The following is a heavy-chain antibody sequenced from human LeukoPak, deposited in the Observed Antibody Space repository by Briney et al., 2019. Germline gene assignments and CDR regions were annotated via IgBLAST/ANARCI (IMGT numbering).Heavy chain of an antibody. J-gene: IGHJ5*02. D-gene: IGHD3-9*01. Sequence: SETLSLTCTVSGSSISSSTDYWGWIRQPPWKTLDSIANIYYSGSTYYKPSLKSRVTISVDTSKNQFSLKLSSVTAADTFVFQAEGGIRDFDWLYTVSWFDPWGQGTLVTVSS. CDR3: EGGIRDFDWLYTVSWFDP. CDR2: IYYSGST. CDR1: GSSISSSTDY. V-gene: IGHV4-39*01.